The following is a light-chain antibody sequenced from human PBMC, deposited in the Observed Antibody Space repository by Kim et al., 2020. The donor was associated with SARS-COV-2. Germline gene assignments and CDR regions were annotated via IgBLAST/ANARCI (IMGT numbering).Light chain of an antibody. V-gene: IGLV2-23*02. CDR1: RSDVGSYNL. CDR2: EVT. J-gene: IGLJ1*01. Sequence: GQSITISCTGTRSDVGSYNLVSWYQQHPAKAPKLMIYEVTKRPSGISNRLSGSKSGNTASLTISGLQAEDEADYYCCSYAGSSTYVFGAGTKVTVL. CDR3: CSYAGSSTYV.